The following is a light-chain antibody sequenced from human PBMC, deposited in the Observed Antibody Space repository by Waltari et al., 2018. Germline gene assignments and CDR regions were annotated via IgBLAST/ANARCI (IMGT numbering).Light chain of an antibody. CDR3: QQYEKWPRT. J-gene: IGKJ1*01. CDR2: GAS. Sequence: EIVMTQTPATLSVSPGESATLFCRASQSVTTHLAWFVKKPGQAPRLLIYGASARATGGPARFTGGGYGTELTITISSLQSEDFAVYYCQQYEKWPRTFGQGTKVEIK. V-gene: IGKV3-15*01. CDR1: QSVTTH.